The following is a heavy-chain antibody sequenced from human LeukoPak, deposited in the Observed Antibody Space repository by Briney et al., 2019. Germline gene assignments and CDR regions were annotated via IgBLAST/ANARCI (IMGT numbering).Heavy chain of an antibody. J-gene: IGHJ4*02. CDR3: ARVMITFGGVNPAPFDY. Sequence: ASVKVSCKASGYTFTSYGISWVRQAPGQGLEWMGRINPSSGDTNYAQNFQGRVTMTRDTSISTAYMELSRLRSDDTAVYYCARVMITFGGVNPAPFDYWGQGTLVTVSS. CDR2: INPSSGDT. D-gene: IGHD3-16*01. V-gene: IGHV1-2*06. CDR1: GYTFTSYG.